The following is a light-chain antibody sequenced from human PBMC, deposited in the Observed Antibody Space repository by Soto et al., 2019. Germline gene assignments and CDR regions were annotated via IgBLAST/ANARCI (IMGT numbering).Light chain of an antibody. V-gene: IGKV1-39*01. Sequence: DIQMTQSPSSLSASVGGRVTITCRASQRISNYLNWYQQKPGKDPNLLIFAASNLQSGVPSRFSGSGSGTDFTLTISSLPPEDFETYYCQQSYSTPWTFGQGTKVEIK. CDR2: AAS. CDR1: QRISNY. CDR3: QQSYSTPWT. J-gene: IGKJ1*01.